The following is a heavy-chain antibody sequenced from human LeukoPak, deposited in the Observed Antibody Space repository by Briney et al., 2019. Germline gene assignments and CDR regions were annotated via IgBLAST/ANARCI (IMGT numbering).Heavy chain of an antibody. CDR3: ARDLYYYDSSGYRGYYYYGMDV. CDR1: GYTFTSYA. Sequence: ASVKVSCKASGYTFTSYAMNWVRQAPGQGLEWMGWINTNTGNPTYAQGFTGRFVFSLDTSASTAYLQISSLKAEDTAVYYCARDLYYYDSSGYRGYYYYGMDVWGQGTTVTVSS. CDR2: INTNTGNP. V-gene: IGHV7-4-1*02. D-gene: IGHD3-22*01. J-gene: IGHJ6*02.